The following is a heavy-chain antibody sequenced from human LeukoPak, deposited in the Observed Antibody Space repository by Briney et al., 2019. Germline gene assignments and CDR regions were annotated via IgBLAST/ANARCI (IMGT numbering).Heavy chain of an antibody. Sequence: GGSLRLSCAASGFTFTSYGFHWVRQAPGKALEWVAFMSYDGNKKYGDSVKGRFTISRDNAKNTLHLQMNGLRPDDTAVYYCARDPLDISRWANAFDIWGQGTLVTASS. CDR2: MSYDGNK. J-gene: IGHJ3*02. CDR1: GFTFTSYG. D-gene: IGHD2-2*03. V-gene: IGHV3-30*03. CDR3: ARDPLDISRWANAFDI.